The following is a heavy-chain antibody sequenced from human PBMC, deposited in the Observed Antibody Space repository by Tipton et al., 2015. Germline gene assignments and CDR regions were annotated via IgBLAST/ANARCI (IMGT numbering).Heavy chain of an antibody. CDR2: IIPVFHET. D-gene: IGHD5-24*01. CDR1: GGILTTYA. J-gene: IGHJ6*02. V-gene: IGHV1-69*01. CDR3: AGGDEIVAGPDGSYYLGMDV. Sequence: QLVQSGPEVKKPGSSVKVSCKVFGGILTTYAITWVRQAPGQGLEWMGGIIPVFHETHYEQQFQGRLTMSADASLNTAYMELSSLRSEDIAVYYCAGGDEIVAGPDGSYYLGMDVWGQGTTVIVSS.